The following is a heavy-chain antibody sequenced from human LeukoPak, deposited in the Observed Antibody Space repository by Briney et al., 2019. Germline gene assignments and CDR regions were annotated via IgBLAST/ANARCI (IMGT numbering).Heavy chain of an antibody. CDR2: ITCGDYV. CDR3: ARGGFNMVRGVIIPSNSYFYYMVI. J-gene: IGHJ6*03. CDR1: GLTFSAYS. V-gene: IGHV3-21*01. Sequence: NPGGSQTLPCAVSGLTFSAYSMNWVRHAPGKGLEWVSSITCGDYVYFADSLKGRFTISRDNGKSSLYLQMNSLRAEDTAVYYCARGGFNMVRGVIIPSNSYFYYMVIWGRRTSVTVSS. D-gene: IGHD3-10*01.